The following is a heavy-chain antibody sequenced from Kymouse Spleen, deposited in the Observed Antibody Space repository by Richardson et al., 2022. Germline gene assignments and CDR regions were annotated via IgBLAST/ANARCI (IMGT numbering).Heavy chain of an antibody. V-gene: IGHV4-61*01. D-gene: IGHD6-13*01. CDR2: IYYSGST. Sequence: QVQLQESGPGLVKPSETLSLTCTVSGGSVSSGSYYWSWIRQPPGKGLEWIGYIYYSGSTNYNPSLKSRVTISVDTSKNQFSLKLSSVTAADTAVYYCAREDIAAAGTGDYYYYGMDVWGQGTTVTVSS. J-gene: IGHJ6*02. CDR1: GGSVSSGSYY. CDR3: AREDIAAAGTGDYYYYGMDV.